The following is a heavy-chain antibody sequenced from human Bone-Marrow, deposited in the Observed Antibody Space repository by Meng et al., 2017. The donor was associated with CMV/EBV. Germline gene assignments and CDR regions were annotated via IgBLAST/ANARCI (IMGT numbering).Heavy chain of an antibody. J-gene: IGHJ4*02. CDR3: ARDTYDSANY. D-gene: IGHD3-10*01. V-gene: IGHV3-21*01. CDR2: ISSRSTYT. Sequence: LSCAASGFTFSSYSMNWVRQAPGKGLEWVSSISSRSTYTYYADSVKGRFTISRDNAKNSLYLQMNSLRAEDTAVYYCARDTYDSANYWGQGILVTVSS. CDR1: GFTFSSYS.